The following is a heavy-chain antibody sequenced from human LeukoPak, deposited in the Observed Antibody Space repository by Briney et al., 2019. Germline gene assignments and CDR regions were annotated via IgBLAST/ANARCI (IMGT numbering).Heavy chain of an antibody. J-gene: IGHJ5*02. CDR2: FSGNTGYI. CDR1: GFTFDDSA. V-gene: IGHV3-9*01. CDR3: ARGGVIQFDP. D-gene: IGHD2/OR15-2a*01. Sequence: GGSLRLSCAASGFTFDDSAMHWVRQAPGKGLEWVSGFSGNTGYIGYADSVKGRFTISRDNAKNSLYLQMNSLRAEDTAVYYCARGGVIQFDPWGQGTLVTVSS.